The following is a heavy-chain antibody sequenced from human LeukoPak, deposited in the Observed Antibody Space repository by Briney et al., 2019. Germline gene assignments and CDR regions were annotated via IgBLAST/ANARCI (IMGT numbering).Heavy chain of an antibody. D-gene: IGHD1-1*01. Sequence: GGSLRLSCAASGFTFSSYSMNWVRQAPGKGLEWVSSISSSSSYIYYADSVKGRFTISRDNAKNSLYLQMNSLRAEDTAVYYCARSNDLSDAFDIWGQGTVVTVSS. J-gene: IGHJ3*02. CDR3: ARSNDLSDAFDI. CDR1: GFTFSSYS. CDR2: ISSSSSYI. V-gene: IGHV3-21*01.